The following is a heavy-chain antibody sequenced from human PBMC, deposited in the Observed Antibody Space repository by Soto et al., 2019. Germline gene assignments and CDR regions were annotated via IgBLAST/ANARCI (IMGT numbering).Heavy chain of an antibody. CDR1: GFTFSSYW. J-gene: IGHJ4*02. CDR3: ASEGELWVGELAGGDFDY. V-gene: IGHV3-7*01. CDR2: IKQDGSEK. D-gene: IGHD3-10*01. Sequence: PGGSLRLSCAASGFTFSSYWMSWVRQAPGKGLEWVANIKQDGSEKYYVDSVKGRFTISRDNAKNSLYLQMNSLRAEDTAVYYCASEGELWVGELAGGDFDYWGQGTLVTVAS.